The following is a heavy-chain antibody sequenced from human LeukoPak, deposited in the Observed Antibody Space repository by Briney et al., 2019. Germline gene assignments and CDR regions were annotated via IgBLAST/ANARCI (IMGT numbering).Heavy chain of an antibody. J-gene: IGHJ6*02. CDR2: IIPILGIA. V-gene: IGHV1-69*04. Sequence: ASVKVSCKASGGTFSSYAISWVRQAPGQGLEWMGRIIPILGIANYAQKLQGRVTMTTDTSTSTAYMELRSLRSDDTAVYYCARHEYNYGSGTYYYYGMDVWGQGTTVTVAS. CDR3: ARHEYNYGSGTYYYYGMDV. D-gene: IGHD3-10*01. CDR1: GGTFSSYA.